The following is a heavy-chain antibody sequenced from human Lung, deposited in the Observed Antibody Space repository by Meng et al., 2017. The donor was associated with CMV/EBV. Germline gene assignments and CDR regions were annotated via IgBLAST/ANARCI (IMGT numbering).Heavy chain of an antibody. CDR3: VTYCGGDCYSGFDY. Sequence: QVQLVQSGAEVKKPGASVKVSCTASGYTFTGYHMHWVRQAPGQGLEWMGWINPNSGGTNYAQKFQGRVTMTRDTSISTAYMELSRLRSDDTAAYYCVTYCGGDCYSGFDYWGQGTLVTVSS. V-gene: IGHV1-2*02. J-gene: IGHJ4*02. CDR2: INPNSGGT. CDR1: GYTFTGYH. D-gene: IGHD2-21*02.